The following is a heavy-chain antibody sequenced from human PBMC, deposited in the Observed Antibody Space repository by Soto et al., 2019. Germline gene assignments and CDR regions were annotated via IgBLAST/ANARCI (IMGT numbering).Heavy chain of an antibody. CDR3: ALIGQQLIGTKLRDC. CDR2: ISASGGST. D-gene: IGHD6-13*01. Sequence: EVQLLESGGDMGQPGGSLRLSCAAAGFTFSSYAMSWFRQAPGKRLEWVSGISASGGSTYYVDSVNGRFTISRDNSKNTLYLQMNRLRAEATAVYYCALIGQQLIGTKLRDCWGQGTLVAVSS. J-gene: IGHJ4*02. V-gene: IGHV3-23*01. CDR1: GFTFSSYA.